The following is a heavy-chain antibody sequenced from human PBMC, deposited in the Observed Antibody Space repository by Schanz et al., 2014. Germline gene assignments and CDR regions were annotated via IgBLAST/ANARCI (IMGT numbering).Heavy chain of an antibody. Sequence: QVQLVQSGAEVKKPGASVKVSCKASGYTFTSYSMHWVRQAPGQGLEWMGIINLSGGSTNNAQKFQGRLTMTRDTSTSTVYMEVSRLKSDDTAVYYCARLSVAGRPHVNYWYFDLWGRGTLVTVSS. D-gene: IGHD6-19*01. V-gene: IGHV1-46*01. CDR3: ARLSVAGRPHVNYWYFDL. CDR1: GYTFTSYS. J-gene: IGHJ2*01. CDR2: INLSGGST.